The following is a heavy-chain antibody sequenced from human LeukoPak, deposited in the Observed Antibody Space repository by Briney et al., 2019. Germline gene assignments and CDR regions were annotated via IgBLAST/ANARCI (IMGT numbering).Heavy chain of an antibody. CDR2: IRYDGTNK. V-gene: IGHV3-30*02. CDR3: ASDGRHFDWLLGDS. J-gene: IGHJ4*02. CDR1: GFTFSPYG. Sequence: PGGSLRLSCAVSGFTFSPYGMHWLRQAPGKGLEWVAYIRYDGTNKYYRDSVKGRFTISRDNSKNTLYLQMNSLRPEDTAVYYCASDGRHFDWLLGDSWGQGTLVTVSS. D-gene: IGHD3-9*01.